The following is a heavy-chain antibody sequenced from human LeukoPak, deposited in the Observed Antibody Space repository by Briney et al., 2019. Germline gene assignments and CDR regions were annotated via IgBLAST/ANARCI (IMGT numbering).Heavy chain of an antibody. CDR1: GGTFSSYA. CDR2: IIPIFGTA. CDR3: ARNRRVIREKYYYYYYYMDV. J-gene: IGHJ6*03. Sequence: ASVKVSCKASGGTFSSYALSWVRQAPGQGLEWMGRIIPIFGTANYAQKFQGRVTITTDESTSTAYMELSSLRSEDTAVYYCARNRRVIREKYYYYYYYMDVWGKGTTVTVSS. V-gene: IGHV1-69*05. D-gene: IGHD2-21*01.